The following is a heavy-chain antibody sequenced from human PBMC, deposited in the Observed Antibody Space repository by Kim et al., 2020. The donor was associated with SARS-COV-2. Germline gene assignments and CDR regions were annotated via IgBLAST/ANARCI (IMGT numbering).Heavy chain of an antibody. CDR1: GFTFSSYG. CDR2: ISYDGSNK. D-gene: IGHD3-9*01. V-gene: IGHV3-30*18. Sequence: GGSLRLSCAASGFTFSSYGMHWVRQAPGKGLEWVAVISYDGSNKYYADSVKGRFTISRDNSKNTLYLQMNSLRAEDTAVYYCAKFSTNPRLRYFDWLFPNDAFDIWGQGKMVTVSS. J-gene: IGHJ3*02. CDR3: AKFSTNPRLRYFDWLFPNDAFDI.